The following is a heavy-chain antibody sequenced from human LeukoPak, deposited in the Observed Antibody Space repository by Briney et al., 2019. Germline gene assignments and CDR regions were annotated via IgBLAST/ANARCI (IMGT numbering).Heavy chain of an antibody. CDR2: IKQDGSEK. CDR3: AREEMGGTTRSGALT. D-gene: IGHD1-14*01. CDR1: GFTFSSYW. V-gene: IGHV3-7*01. J-gene: IGHJ5*02. Sequence: GGSLRLSCAASGFTFSSYWMSWVRQAPGKGLEWVANIKQDGSEKYYVDSVKGRFTISRDNAENSLYLQMNSLRAEDTAVYYCAREEMGGTTRSGALTWGQGTLVTVSS.